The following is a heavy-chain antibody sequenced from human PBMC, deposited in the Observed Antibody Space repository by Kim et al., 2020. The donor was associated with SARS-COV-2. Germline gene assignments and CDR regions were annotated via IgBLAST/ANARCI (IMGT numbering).Heavy chain of an antibody. CDR2: IYYSGNT. V-gene: IGHV4-59*12. CDR1: GGSISIYH. CDR3: ARSRSSWENFFDY. J-gene: IGHJ4*02. D-gene: IGHD6-13*01. Sequence: SETLSLTCSISGGSISIYHWNWVRQPPGKGLEWIGNIYYSGNTNYNHSLKSRVSISVDTSKNQFSLKLTSVTAADTALYYCARSRSSWENFFDYWGQGALVTVSS.